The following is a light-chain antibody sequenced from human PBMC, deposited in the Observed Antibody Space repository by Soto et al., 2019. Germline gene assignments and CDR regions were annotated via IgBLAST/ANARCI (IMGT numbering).Light chain of an antibody. CDR2: QVT. CDR3: TSFSSSTSLYV. V-gene: IGLV2-14*01. J-gene: IGLJ1*01. CDR1: SSDVGAYTS. Sequence: QSALTQPASVSGSPGQSITISCTGTSSDVGAYTSVSWYQQHPGKAPKLMIYQVTIRPSGISNRFSGSKSGNTASLTISGLQAEDEADYYCTSFSSSTSLYVFGTGTKLTVL.